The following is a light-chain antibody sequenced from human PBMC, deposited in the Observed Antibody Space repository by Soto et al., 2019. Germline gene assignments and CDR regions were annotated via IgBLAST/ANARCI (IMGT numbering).Light chain of an antibody. Sequence: DIQMTQSPSSVSASVGDRVTITCRASPGISSWLAWYQQKPGKAPKLLIYAASSLQSGVPSRFSGSVSGTDFTLTISSLQPEDFATYYCQQANSFPITFGQGTRLEIK. J-gene: IGKJ5*01. CDR1: PGISSW. V-gene: IGKV1D-12*01. CDR2: AAS. CDR3: QQANSFPIT.